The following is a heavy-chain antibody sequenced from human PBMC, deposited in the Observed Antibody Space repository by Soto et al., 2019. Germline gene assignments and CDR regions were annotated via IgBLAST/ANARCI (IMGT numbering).Heavy chain of an antibody. CDR3: ASRHSSPYFDY. J-gene: IGHJ4*02. D-gene: IGHD6-13*01. CDR2: IYYSGST. CDR1: GGSISSGDYY. V-gene: IGHV4-30-4*01. Sequence: QVQLQESGPGLVKPSQTLSLTCTVSGGSISSGDYYWSWIRQPPGKGLEWIGSIYYSGSTYYNPSLQXRXTXSXXTSKNQLSLKPNSVTAADTAVYYCASRHSSPYFDYWGQGTLVTVSS.